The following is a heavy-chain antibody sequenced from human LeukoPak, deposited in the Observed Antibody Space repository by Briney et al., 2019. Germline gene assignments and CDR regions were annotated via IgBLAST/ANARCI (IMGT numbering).Heavy chain of an antibody. CDR2: IYHSGST. D-gene: IGHD3-3*01. CDR1: GYSISSGYY. Sequence: PSETLSLTCAVSGYSISSGYYWGWIRQPPGKGLEWIGSIYHSGSTYYNPSLKSRVTISVDTSKNQISLKLSSVTAADTAVYYCARSDHDFWSGYYTLFDYWGQGTLVTVSS. V-gene: IGHV4-38-2*01. CDR3: ARSDHDFWSGYYTLFDY. J-gene: IGHJ4*02.